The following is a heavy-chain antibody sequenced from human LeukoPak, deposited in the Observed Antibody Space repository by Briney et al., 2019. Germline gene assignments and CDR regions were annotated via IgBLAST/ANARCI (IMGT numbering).Heavy chain of an antibody. CDR1: GGSISSSSYY. CDR3: ARVQLWSYYYFDY. Sequence: SQTLSLTCTVSGGSISSSSYYWGWIRQPPGKGLEWIGSIYYSGSTYYNPSLKSRVTISVDTSKNQFSLKLSSVTAADTAVYYCARVQLWSYYYFDYWGQGTLVTVSS. V-gene: IGHV4-39*07. J-gene: IGHJ4*02. D-gene: IGHD5-18*01. CDR2: IYYSGST.